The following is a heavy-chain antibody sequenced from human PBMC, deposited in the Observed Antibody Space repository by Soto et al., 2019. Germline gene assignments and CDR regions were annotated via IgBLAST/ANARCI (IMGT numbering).Heavy chain of an antibody. J-gene: IGHJ5*02. CDR2: IGNRGTGI. CDR3: AKDLRAVGMASRFDP. Sequence: QVQLVESGGGLVKPGGSLRLSCAASGFTFGDYYMTWIRQAPGKGLEWVSFIGNRGTGINYADSVKGRFTIFRDNAKNSLYLQMNSLRAEDTGMYYCAKDLRAVGMASRFDPWVQGTLVTVSS. D-gene: IGHD6-13*01. CDR1: GFTFGDYY. V-gene: IGHV3-11*01.